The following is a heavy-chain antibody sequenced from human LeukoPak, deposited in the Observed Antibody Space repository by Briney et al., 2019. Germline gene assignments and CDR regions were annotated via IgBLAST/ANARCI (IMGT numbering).Heavy chain of an antibody. CDR3: ARQKGYCIDGSCYFDF. CDR2: ISGSGSST. J-gene: IGHJ4*02. Sequence: GGSLRLSCAASGFTFSSYAMSWVRQAPGKGLEWVSSISGSGSSTSYADSVRGRFTFSRDNSKETMFLQMDSLRVEDTAIYYCARQKGYCIDGSCYFDFWGQGTLVTVSS. V-gene: IGHV3-23*01. D-gene: IGHD2-15*01. CDR1: GFTFSSYA.